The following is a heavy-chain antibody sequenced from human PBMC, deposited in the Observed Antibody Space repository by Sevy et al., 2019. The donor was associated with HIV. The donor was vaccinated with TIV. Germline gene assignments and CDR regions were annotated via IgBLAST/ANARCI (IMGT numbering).Heavy chain of an antibody. CDR3: AKDHNLWSEGGFLHH. CDR2: ISYDGNNK. V-gene: IGHV3-30*18. J-gene: IGHJ1*01. D-gene: IGHD3-10*01. Sequence: GGSLTLSCAASGFTFSSYAIHWVRHTPGKGLEWVAVISYDGNNKYYADSVKGRFTVSRDNSKNTLYAQMNSLRAEDTAVYYCAKDHNLWSEGGFLHHWGQGTLVTVSS. CDR1: GFTFSSYA.